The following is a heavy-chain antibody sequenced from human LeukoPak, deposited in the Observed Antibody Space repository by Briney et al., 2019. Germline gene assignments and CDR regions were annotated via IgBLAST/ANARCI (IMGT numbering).Heavy chain of an antibody. CDR2: IQTSGST. CDR3: ASVYCSGGSCPIDY. D-gene: IGHD2-15*01. CDR1: GDSISSGTYY. J-gene: IGHJ4*02. V-gene: IGHV4-61*02. Sequence: SETLSLTCTVSGDSISSGTYYWTWIRQPAEEGLEWIGRIQTSGSTNYNPSLKSRVTISIDTSNNQFSLKLNSVTAADTAVYYCASVYCSGGSCPIDYWGQGTLVTVSS.